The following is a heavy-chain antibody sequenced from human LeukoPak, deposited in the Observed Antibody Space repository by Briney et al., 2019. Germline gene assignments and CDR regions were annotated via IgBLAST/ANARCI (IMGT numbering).Heavy chain of an antibody. CDR3: ARASGDIAVAATNFDY. CDR1: GGSISSSSYY. J-gene: IGHJ4*02. Sequence: SETLSLTCTVSGGSISSSSYYWGWIRQPPGKGLEWIGSIYYSGSTYYNPSLKSRVTISVDTSKNQFSLKLSSVTAADTAVYYCARASGDIAVAATNFDYWGQGTLVTVSS. V-gene: IGHV4-39*07. CDR2: IYYSGST. D-gene: IGHD6-19*01.